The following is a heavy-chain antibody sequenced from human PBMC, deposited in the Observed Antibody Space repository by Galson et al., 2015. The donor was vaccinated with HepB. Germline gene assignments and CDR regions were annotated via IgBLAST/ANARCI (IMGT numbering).Heavy chain of an antibody. CDR1: GVTFITNA. D-gene: IGHD6-19*01. CDR2: NIPDLRVT. CDR3: AGDGGEQARVHSNGWSLDF. J-gene: IGHJ4*02. Sequence: SVKVSCKAYGVTFITNAVSWVRQAPGEGLEWMGGNIPDLRVTNYAQKFQGRLTITADESTRTTYMELSSLTPDDTAVYFCAGDGGEQARVHSNGWSLDFWGQGTLVTVSS. V-gene: IGHV1-69*10.